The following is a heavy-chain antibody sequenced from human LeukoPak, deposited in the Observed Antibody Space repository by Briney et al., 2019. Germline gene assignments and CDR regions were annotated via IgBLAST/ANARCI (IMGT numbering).Heavy chain of an antibody. CDR3: ARVKGEMATIGNDY. Sequence: GGSLRLSCAASGFTISRSSMHWVRQAPGKGLEFVSAISRSGGNTYYANSVKGRFTISRDTSKNTLYLQVGSLRVEDMAVYYCARVKGEMATIGNDYWGQGTLVTVSS. V-gene: IGHV3-64*01. CDR2: ISRSGGNT. J-gene: IGHJ4*02. D-gene: IGHD5-24*01. CDR1: GFTISRSS.